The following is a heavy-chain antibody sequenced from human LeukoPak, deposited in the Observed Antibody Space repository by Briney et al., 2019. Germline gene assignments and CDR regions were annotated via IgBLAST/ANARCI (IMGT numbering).Heavy chain of an antibody. V-gene: IGHV1-69*05. CDR2: IIPIFGTA. CDR1: GGTFSSYA. D-gene: IGHD2-15*01. J-gene: IGHJ5*02. CDR3: ARDRRCSGGSCYWFDP. Sequence: GASVKVSCKAPGGTFSSYAISWVRQAPGQGLEWMGRIIPIFGTANYAQKFQGRVTITTDESTSTAYMELSSLRSEDTAVYYCARDRRCSGGSCYWFDPWGQGTLVTVSS.